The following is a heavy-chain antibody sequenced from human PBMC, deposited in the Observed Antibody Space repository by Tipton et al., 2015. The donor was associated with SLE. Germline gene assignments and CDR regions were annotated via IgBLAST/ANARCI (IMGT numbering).Heavy chain of an antibody. V-gene: IGHV4-59*11. CDR2: IYYSGSTYYSGST. Sequence: TLSLTCTVSGSISSHYWSWIRQPPGKGLEWIGYIYYSGSTYYSGSTYYNPSLKSRVTISVDTSKNQFSLKLSSVTAADTAVYYCARDRGSSSWRPCCYGMDVWGQGTTVTVSS. CDR1: GSISSHY. CDR3: ARDRGSSSWRPCCYGMDV. D-gene: IGHD6-13*01. J-gene: IGHJ6*01.